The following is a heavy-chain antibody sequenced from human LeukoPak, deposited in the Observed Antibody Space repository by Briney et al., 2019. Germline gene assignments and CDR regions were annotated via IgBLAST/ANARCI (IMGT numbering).Heavy chain of an antibody. CDR2: IYPGDSDT. Sequence: GESLKISCKGSGYNFTSYWIGWVREMPGKGLEWMGVIYPGDSDTRYSPSFQGQVTISADKSISTAYLQWSSLKASHTAMYYCARHDIGGSGWSFPSYWGQGTLVTVSS. V-gene: IGHV5-51*01. D-gene: IGHD6-19*01. CDR3: ARHDIGGSGWSFPSY. J-gene: IGHJ4*02. CDR1: GYNFTSYW.